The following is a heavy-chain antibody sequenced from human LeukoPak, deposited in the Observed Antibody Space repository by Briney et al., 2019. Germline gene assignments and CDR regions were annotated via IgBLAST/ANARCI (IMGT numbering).Heavy chain of an antibody. CDR3: ARDRMAPIVVVITTGWFDP. CDR2: IRYDGSNK. D-gene: IGHD3-22*01. J-gene: IGHJ5*02. CDR1: GFTFSSYG. Sequence: GGSLRLSCAASGFTFSSYGMHWVRQAPGKGLEWVAFIRYDGSNKYYADSVKGRFTISRDNSKNTLYLQMNSLRAEDTAVYYCARDRMAPIVVVITTGWFDPWGQGTLVTVSS. V-gene: IGHV3-30*02.